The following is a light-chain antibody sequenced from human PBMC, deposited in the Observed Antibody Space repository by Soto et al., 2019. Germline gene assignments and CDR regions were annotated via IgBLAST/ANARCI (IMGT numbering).Light chain of an antibody. CDR3: SSYTSSSTFYV. CDR1: TSDIGGYNY. CDR2: EVS. J-gene: IGLJ1*01. V-gene: IGLV2-14*01. Sequence: QSALTQPASVSGSPGQSITISCTGTTSDIGGYNYVSWYQQHPGKAPKLMIYEVSNRPSGVSNRFSGSKSDNTAPLTISGLQAEDEADYYCSSYTSSSTFYVFGTGTKLTVL.